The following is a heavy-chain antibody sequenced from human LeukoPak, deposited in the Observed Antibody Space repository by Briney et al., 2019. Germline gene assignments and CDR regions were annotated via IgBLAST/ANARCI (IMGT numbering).Heavy chain of an antibody. D-gene: IGHD6-13*01. J-gene: IGHJ4*02. CDR3: ARPRYDSSWEYFDY. Sequence: GESLKISCKGSGYSFTNYWIGWVRQMPGKGLEWMGIIYPGDSDTRYSPSFRGQVTISADKSISTAYLQWSSLKASDTAMYYCARPRYDSSWEYFDYWGQGTLVTVSS. CDR2: IYPGDSDT. CDR1: GYSFTNYW. V-gene: IGHV5-51*01.